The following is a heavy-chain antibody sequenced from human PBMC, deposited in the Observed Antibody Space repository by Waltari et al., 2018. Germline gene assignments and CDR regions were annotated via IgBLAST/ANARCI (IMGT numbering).Heavy chain of an antibody. J-gene: IGHJ4*02. V-gene: IGHV4-59*01. Sequence: QVQLQESGPGLVKPSETLSITCTVSGGSISSYYWSWIRQPPGKGLEVIGYINSSGSTNNNPSLKSRVTISVDTAKNQFSLKLGSVTAADTAVYYGARRPAAAGGWGDYWGQGTLVTVSS. CDR3: ARRPAAAGGWGDY. D-gene: IGHD6-13*01. CDR2: INSSGST. CDR1: GGSISSYY.